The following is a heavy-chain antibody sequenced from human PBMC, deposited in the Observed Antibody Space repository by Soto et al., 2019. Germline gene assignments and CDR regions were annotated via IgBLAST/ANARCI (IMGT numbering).Heavy chain of an antibody. D-gene: IGHD3-22*01. J-gene: IGHJ3*02. CDR2: ISGSGGST. Sequence: PGGSLRLSCAASGFTFSSYAMSWVRQAPGKGLEWVSAISGSGGSTYYADSVKGRFTISRDNSKNTLYLQMNSLRAEDTAVYYCAKSLYYYDSSGSYPAAIDAFDIWGQGTMVTVSS. V-gene: IGHV3-23*01. CDR1: GFTFSSYA. CDR3: AKSLYYYDSSGSYPAAIDAFDI.